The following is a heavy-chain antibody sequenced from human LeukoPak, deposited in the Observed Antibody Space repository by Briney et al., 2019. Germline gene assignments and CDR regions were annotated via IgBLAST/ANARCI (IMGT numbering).Heavy chain of an antibody. CDR2: ISSSGTTI. CDR1: GFTFNNYK. V-gene: IGHV3-48*03. D-gene: IGHD6-13*01. J-gene: IGHJ5*02. CDR3: ASITTSGEDWFDP. Sequence: GGSLRLSCAASGFTFNNYKMNWVRQAPGKGLEWVAYISSSGTTIYYADSVKGRFTISRDNAKNSLYLQTNSLRAEDTAVYYCASITTSGEDWFDPWGQGTLVTVSS.